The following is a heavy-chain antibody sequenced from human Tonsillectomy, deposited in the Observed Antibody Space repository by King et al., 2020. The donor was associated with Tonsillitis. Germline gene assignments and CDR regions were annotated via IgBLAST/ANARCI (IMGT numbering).Heavy chain of an antibody. CDR2: IKQDGSEK. D-gene: IGHD4-17*01. CDR3: ARDKLLRFYWFFDL. V-gene: IGHV3-7*03. CDR1: GFTFSSYW. Sequence: VQLVESGGGLVQPGGSLRLSCAASGFTFSSYWMSWVRQAPGKGLEWVANIKQDGSEKYYVDSVKGRFTISRDNAKNSLYLQMNSLRAEDTAVYYCARDKLLRFYWFFDLWGRGTLVTVSS. J-gene: IGHJ2*01.